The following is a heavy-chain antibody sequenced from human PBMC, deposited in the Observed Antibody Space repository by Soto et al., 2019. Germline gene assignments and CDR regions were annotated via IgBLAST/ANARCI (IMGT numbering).Heavy chain of an antibody. CDR1: GFTFSSYG. Sequence: QVQLVESGGGVVQPGRSLRLSCAASGFTFSSYGMHWVRQAPGKGLEWVAIISYDGSNKYYADSVKGRFTISRDNSKNTLYLRMNSLRAEDTAVYYCAKDRFRIVVAAPFDSWGQGTLVTVSS. D-gene: IGHD6-19*01. CDR2: ISYDGSNK. CDR3: AKDRFRIVVAAPFDS. V-gene: IGHV3-30*18. J-gene: IGHJ4*02.